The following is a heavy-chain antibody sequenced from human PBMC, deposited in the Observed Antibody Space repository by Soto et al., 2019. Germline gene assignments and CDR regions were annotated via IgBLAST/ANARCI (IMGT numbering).Heavy chain of an antibody. Sequence: SETLSLTCTVSGGSISSYYWSWIRQPPGKGLEWIGYIYYSGSTNYNPSLKSRVTISVDTSKNQFSLKLSSVTAADTAVYYCAGWTPTTSGVDVWGQGTTVTVSS. V-gene: IGHV4-59*01. CDR2: IYYSGST. CDR3: AGWTPTTSGVDV. J-gene: IGHJ6*02. CDR1: GGSISSYY. D-gene: IGHD4-4*01.